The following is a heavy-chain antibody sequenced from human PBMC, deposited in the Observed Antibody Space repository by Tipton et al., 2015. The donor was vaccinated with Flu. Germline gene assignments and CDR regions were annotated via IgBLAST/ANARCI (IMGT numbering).Heavy chain of an antibody. CDR3: ARDSAYYYDSSGYPGEEAFDI. J-gene: IGHJ3*02. CDR1: GFTFSSYS. V-gene: IGHV3-21*01. Sequence: CAASGFTFSSYSMNWVRQAPGKGLEWVSSISSSSSYIYYADSVKGRFTISRDNAKNSLYLQMNSLRAEDTAVYYCARDSAYYYDSSGYPGEEAFDIWGQGTMVTVSS. D-gene: IGHD3-22*01. CDR2: ISSSSSYI.